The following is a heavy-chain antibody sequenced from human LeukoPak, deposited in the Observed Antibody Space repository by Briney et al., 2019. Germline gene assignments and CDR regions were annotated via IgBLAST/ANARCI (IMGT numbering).Heavy chain of an antibody. CDR2: INANSGGP. D-gene: IGHD3-22*01. J-gene: IGHJ3*01. V-gene: IGHV1-2*06. CDR3: ARTYCFDSTGSRDAFDF. Sequence: GASVKVSCKASGYTFTDYCMHWVRQAPGQGLEWMGRINANSGGPSYAQKFQGRVTMTRDTSISTAYMELSRLRSDDAAVYYCARTYCFDSTGSRDAFDFWGQGTMVIVST. CDR1: GYTFTDYC.